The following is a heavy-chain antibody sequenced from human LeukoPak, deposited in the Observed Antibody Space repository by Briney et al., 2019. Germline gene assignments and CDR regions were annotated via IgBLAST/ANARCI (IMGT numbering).Heavy chain of an antibody. J-gene: IGHJ4*02. D-gene: IGHD3-22*01. Sequence: ASVKVSCKASGYTFTSYYMHWVRQAPGQGLEWMGRIIPILGIANYAQKFQGRVTITADKSTSTAYMELSSLRSEDTAVYYCARDNRDSSGYTHFDYWGQGTLVTVSS. CDR3: ARDNRDSSGYTHFDY. V-gene: IGHV1-69*04. CDR1: GYTFTSYY. CDR2: IIPILGIA.